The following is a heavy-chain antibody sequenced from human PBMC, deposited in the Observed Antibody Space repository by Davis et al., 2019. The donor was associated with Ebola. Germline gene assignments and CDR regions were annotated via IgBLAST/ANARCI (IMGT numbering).Heavy chain of an antibody. CDR2: ITSGNSM. D-gene: IGHD5-24*01. CDR1: GFTFSSYW. Sequence: PGGSLRLSCAASGFTFSSYWMTWVRQAPGKGLEWVSSITSGNSMTYADSLKGRFTISRDNSKNTLYLQMNSLRVEDTAVYYCAKRSLDGYIDYWGQGTLVTVSS. V-gene: IGHV3-21*04. J-gene: IGHJ4*02. CDR3: AKRSLDGYIDY.